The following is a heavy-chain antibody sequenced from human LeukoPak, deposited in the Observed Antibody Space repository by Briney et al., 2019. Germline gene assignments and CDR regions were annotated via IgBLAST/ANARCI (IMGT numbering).Heavy chain of an antibody. J-gene: IGHJ4*02. CDR2: IKSKTDGGAT. CDR1: GFTFNNAW. Sequence: GGSLRLSCAASGFTFNNAWMSWVRQAPGKGLEWVGRIKSKTDGGATDYAAPVKGRFTISRDDSKNTPYLQMNSLKTEDTAVYYCTTRASYYDFWKTDYWGQGTLVTVSS. V-gene: IGHV3-15*01. CDR3: TTRASYYDFWKTDY. D-gene: IGHD3-3*01.